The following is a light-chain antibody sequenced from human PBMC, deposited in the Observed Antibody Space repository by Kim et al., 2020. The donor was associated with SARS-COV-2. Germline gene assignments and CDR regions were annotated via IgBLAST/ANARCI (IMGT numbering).Light chain of an antibody. V-gene: IGLV3-19*01. CDR1: SLRIYY. J-gene: IGLJ2*01. CDR3: NSRDSNDNVV. Sequence: VALGQTVRITCQGDSLRIYYATWYQQKPGQAPLLVIYGKNNRPSGIPDRFSCSSSGNTASLTITGTQAGDEADYYCNSRDSNDNVVFGGGTQLTVL. CDR2: GKN.